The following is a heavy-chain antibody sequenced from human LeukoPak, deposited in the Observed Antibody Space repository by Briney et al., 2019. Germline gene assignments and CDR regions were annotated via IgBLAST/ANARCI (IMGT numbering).Heavy chain of an antibody. Sequence: ASVKVSCKASGYTFTSYDINWVRQATGQGLEWMGWMNPNSGNTGYAQKFQGRVTMTRNTSISTAYMELSSLRSEDTAVYYCASSYSSSYYYYVDVWGKGTTVTVSS. CDR3: ASSYSSSYYYYVDV. CDR1: GYTFTSYD. V-gene: IGHV1-8*01. J-gene: IGHJ6*03. CDR2: MNPNSGNT. D-gene: IGHD6-6*01.